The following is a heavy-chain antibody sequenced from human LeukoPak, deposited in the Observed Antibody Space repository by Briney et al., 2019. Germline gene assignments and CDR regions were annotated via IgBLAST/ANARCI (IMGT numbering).Heavy chain of an antibody. Sequence: SETLSLTCAVYGGSFSGYYWSWIRQPPGKGLEWIGEINHSGSTNYNPSLKSRVTISVDTSKNQFSLKLSSVTAADTAVCYCASGPYYYDSSGYYLFDYWGQGTLVTVSS. CDR3: ASGPYYYDSSGYYLFDY. J-gene: IGHJ4*02. CDR1: GGSFSGYY. D-gene: IGHD3-22*01. CDR2: INHSGST. V-gene: IGHV4-34*01.